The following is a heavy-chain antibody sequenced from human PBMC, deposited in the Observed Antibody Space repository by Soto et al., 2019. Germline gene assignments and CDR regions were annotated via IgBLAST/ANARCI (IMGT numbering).Heavy chain of an antibody. CDR2: IKQDGSEK. V-gene: IGHV3-7*03. CDR1: GFTFSSYW. CDR3: ARDRIVVVVAEGMYFDY. D-gene: IGHD2-15*01. Sequence: EVQLVESGGGLVQPGGSLRLSCAASGFTFSSYWMSWVRQAPGKGLEWVANIKQDGSEKYYVDSVKGRFTISRDNAKNALYLQMNSLRAEDTAVYYCARDRIVVVVAEGMYFDYWGQGTLVTVSS. J-gene: IGHJ4*02.